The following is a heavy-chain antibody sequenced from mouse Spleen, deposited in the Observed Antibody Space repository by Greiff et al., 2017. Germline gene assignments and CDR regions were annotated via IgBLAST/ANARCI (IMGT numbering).Heavy chain of an antibody. CDR2: IYPRDGST. J-gene: IGHJ4*01. V-gene: IGHV1-85*01. D-gene: IGHD2-1*01. CDR1: GYTFTSYD. CDR3: AKGNYEYAMDY. Sequence: VKLQESGPELVKPGASVKLSCKASGYTFTSYDINWVKQRPGQGLEWIGWIYPRDGSTKYNEKFKGKATLTVDTSSSTAYMELHSLTSEDSAVYFCAKGNYEYAMDYWGQGTSVTVSS.